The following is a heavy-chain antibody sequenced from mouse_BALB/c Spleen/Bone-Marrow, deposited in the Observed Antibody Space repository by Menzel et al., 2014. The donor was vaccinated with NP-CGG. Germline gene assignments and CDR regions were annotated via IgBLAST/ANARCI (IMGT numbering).Heavy chain of an antibody. CDR2: ISSGCSTI. CDR3: TRGGNWDDFDY. J-gene: IGHJ2*01. Sequence: EVQLQESGGGLVQPGGSRKLSCAASGFTFSSFGMHWVRQTPEKGLEWVAYISSGCSTIYYADTVKGRFTISRDNPKNTLFLQVTSLRSEDTAMYYCTRGGNWDDFDYWGQGTTLTVSS. CDR1: GFTFSSFG. V-gene: IGHV5-17*02. D-gene: IGHD4-1*01.